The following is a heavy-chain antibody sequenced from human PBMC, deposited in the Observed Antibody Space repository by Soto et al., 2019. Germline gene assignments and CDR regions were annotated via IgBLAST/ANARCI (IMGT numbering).Heavy chain of an antibody. CDR3: AKRDGKSRTMVRGGIDY. V-gene: IGHV3-23*01. J-gene: IGHJ4*02. Sequence: EVQLLESGGGLVQPGGSLRLSCAASGFTFSSYAMSWVRQAPGKGLEWVSAVSGSGGSTYYADSVKGRFTICRDNSKNTLYLQMNSLRAEDTAVYYCAKRDGKSRTMVRGGIDYWGQGTLVTVSS. CDR2: VSGSGGST. D-gene: IGHD3-10*01. CDR1: GFTFSSYA.